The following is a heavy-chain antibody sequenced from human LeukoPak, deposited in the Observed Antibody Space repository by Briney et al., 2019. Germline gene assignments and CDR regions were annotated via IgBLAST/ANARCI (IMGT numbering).Heavy chain of an antibody. V-gene: IGHV1-2*02. Sequence: ASVKVSCKASGYTFTSYGISWVRQAPGQGLEWMGWIIPNTGGTNYAQELQGRVTMTSDASITTVYMEMSSLKFDDTAIYYCAREGGNGGFDYWGQGTLVTVSS. J-gene: IGHJ4*02. CDR3: AREGGNGGFDY. CDR1: GYTFTSYG. D-gene: IGHD2-15*01. CDR2: IIPNTGGT.